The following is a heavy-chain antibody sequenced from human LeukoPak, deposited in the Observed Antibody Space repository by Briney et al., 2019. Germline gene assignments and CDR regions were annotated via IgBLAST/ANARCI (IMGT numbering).Heavy chain of an antibody. CDR3: ARDFESCYDG. Sequence: GRSLRLSCAASGFTFSSYGMHWVRQAPGKGLEWVAVIWYDGRTKYYSDSVKGRFTISRDNSKNTLYLQMNGLRAEDTAVYYCARDFESCYDGWGQGTLVTVSS. D-gene: IGHD2-2*01. V-gene: IGHV3-33*01. CDR1: GFTFSSYG. J-gene: IGHJ4*02. CDR2: IWYDGRTK.